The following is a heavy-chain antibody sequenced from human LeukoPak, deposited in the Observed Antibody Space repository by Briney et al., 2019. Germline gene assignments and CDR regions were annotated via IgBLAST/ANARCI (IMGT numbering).Heavy chain of an antibody. Sequence: GGSLRLSCAASGFTFSSYAMSWARQAPGKGLEWVSAISGSGGSTYYADSVQGRFTISRDNSKNTLYLQMNSLRAEDTAVYYCAKDRSGWELLERFDYWGQGTLVTVSS. D-gene: IGHD1-26*01. CDR1: GFTFSSYA. CDR2: ISGSGGST. J-gene: IGHJ4*02. CDR3: AKDRSGWELLERFDY. V-gene: IGHV3-23*01.